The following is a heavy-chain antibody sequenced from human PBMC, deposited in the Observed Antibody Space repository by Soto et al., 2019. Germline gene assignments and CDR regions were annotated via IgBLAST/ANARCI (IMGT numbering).Heavy chain of an antibody. CDR3: AHRLNDFWSGVYFDY. CDR2: IYWNDDK. D-gene: IGHD3-3*01. Sequence: QITLKESGPTLVKPTQTLTLTCTFSGFSLSTSEVAVGWIRQPPGKALEWLALIYWNDDKRYSPSLKSRLTITKDTSKNQVVLTMTNVDPVDTATYYCAHRLNDFWSGVYFDYWGQGTLVTVSS. J-gene: IGHJ4*02. CDR1: GFSLSTSEVA. V-gene: IGHV2-5*01.